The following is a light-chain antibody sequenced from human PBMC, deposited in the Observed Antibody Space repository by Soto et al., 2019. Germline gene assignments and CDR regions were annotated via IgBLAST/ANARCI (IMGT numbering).Light chain of an antibody. CDR2: AAS. CDR1: QNINNY. J-gene: IGKJ3*01. V-gene: IGKV1-39*01. CDR3: QQSYTIPFT. Sequence: DIQMTQSPSSLSASVGDRVTITCRASQNINNYLNWYQQKPGKAPKLLIYAASSLQSGVPSRFSGSGSGTEFTLTISSLQPEDFATYYCQQSYTIPFTFGPGTKVDIK.